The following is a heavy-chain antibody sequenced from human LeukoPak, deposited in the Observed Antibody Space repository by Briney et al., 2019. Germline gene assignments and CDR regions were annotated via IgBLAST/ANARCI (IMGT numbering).Heavy chain of an antibody. CDR3: VRGVRI. Sequence: SETLSLTCTVSGGSISSSSYYWGWIRQPPGKGLEWIGNIYYTGSTYYNPSLKSRVTISVGTSKNQFSLKLSSVTAADTAVYYCVRGVRIWGQGTMVTVSS. J-gene: IGHJ3*02. D-gene: IGHD3-10*01. CDR1: GGSISSSSYY. V-gene: IGHV4-39*01. CDR2: IYYTGST.